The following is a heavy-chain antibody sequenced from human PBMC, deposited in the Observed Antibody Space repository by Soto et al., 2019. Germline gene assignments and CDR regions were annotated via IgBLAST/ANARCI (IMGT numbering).Heavy chain of an antibody. D-gene: IGHD3-16*01. CDR2: ISSSSSYI. J-gene: IGHJ4*02. V-gene: IGHV3-21*01. CDR1: GFTFSSYS. Sequence: EVQLVESGGGLVKPGGSLRLSCAASGFTFSSYSMNWVRQAPGKGLEWVSSISSSSSYIYYADSVKGRFTISRDNAKNSLYLQMNSLRAEDTAVYDCARDRGRGNDYWGQGTLVTVSS. CDR3: ARDRGRGNDY.